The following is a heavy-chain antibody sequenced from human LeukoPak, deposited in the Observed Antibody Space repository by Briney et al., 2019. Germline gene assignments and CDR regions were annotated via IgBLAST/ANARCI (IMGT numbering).Heavy chain of an antibody. CDR2: ISSSGSTI. Sequence: PGGSLRLSCAASGFTFSSYEMNWVRQAPGKGLEWVSYISSSGSTIYYADSVKGRFTISRDNAKNSLYLQMNSLRAEDTAVYYCARVSISSRSGYDPNDYWGQGTLVTVSP. CDR3: ARVSISSRSGYDPNDY. J-gene: IGHJ4*02. CDR1: GFTFSSYE. D-gene: IGHD5-12*01. V-gene: IGHV3-48*03.